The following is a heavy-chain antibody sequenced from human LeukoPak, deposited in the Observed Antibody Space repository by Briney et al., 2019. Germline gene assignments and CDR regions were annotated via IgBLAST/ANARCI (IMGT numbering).Heavy chain of an antibody. CDR3: ARAQDIVVVPAANYYFDY. J-gene: IGHJ4*02. CDR2: INPNSGGT. D-gene: IGHD2-2*01. Sequence: ASVKVSCTASGYTFTGYYMHWVRQAPGQGLEWMGWINPNSGGTNYAQKFQGWVTMTRDTSISTAYMELSRLRSDDTAVYYCARAQDIVVVPAANYYFDYWGQGTLVTVSS. V-gene: IGHV1-2*04. CDR1: GYTFTGYY.